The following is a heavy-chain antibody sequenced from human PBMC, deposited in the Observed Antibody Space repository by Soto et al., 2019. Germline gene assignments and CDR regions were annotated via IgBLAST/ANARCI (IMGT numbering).Heavy chain of an antibody. Sequence: GGYLRLSCALSGCSFSTYAMHWVRQAPGKGLEWLAIIWFDGVKEYYAECVRGRFTISIYNSKNTVFLQMDTVGAEDSALYYCTRATFDVWGQGTTVTVSS. CDR1: GCSFSTYA. CDR3: TRATFDV. V-gene: IGHV3-33*01. J-gene: IGHJ6*02. CDR2: IWFDGVKE.